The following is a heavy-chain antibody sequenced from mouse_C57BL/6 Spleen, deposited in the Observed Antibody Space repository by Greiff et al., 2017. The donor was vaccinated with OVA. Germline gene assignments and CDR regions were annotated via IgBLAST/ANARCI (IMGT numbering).Heavy chain of an antibody. D-gene: IGHD1-1*01. V-gene: IGHV1-50*01. CDR3: AREGDYGSSYGY. CDR2: IDPSDSYT. J-gene: IGHJ2*01. Sequence: QVQLQQPGAELVKPGASVKLSCKASGYTFTSYWMQWVKQRPGQGLEWIGEIDPSDSYTNYNQKFKVKATMTVDTSSSTAYMQLSSLTSEDSAVYYCAREGDYGSSYGYWGQGTTLTVSS. CDR1: GYTFTSYW.